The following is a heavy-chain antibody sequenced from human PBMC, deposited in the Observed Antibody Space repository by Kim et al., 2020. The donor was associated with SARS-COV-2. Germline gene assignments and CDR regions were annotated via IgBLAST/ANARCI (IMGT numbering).Heavy chain of an antibody. CDR2: IYSGGST. CDR3: ARDKSLWFGELVDYYGMDV. J-gene: IGHJ6*02. Sequence: GGSLRLSCAASGFTVSSNYMSWVRQAPGKGLEWVSVIYSGGSTYYADSVKGRFTISRDNSKNTPFLQMNSLRAEDTAVYYCARDKSLWFGELVDYYGMDVWGQGTTVTVSS. V-gene: IGHV3-53*01. D-gene: IGHD3-10*01. CDR1: GFTVSSNY.